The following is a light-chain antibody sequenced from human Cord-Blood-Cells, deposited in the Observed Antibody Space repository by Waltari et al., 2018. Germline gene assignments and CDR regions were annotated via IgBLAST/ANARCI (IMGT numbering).Light chain of an antibody. V-gene: IGKV2-28*01. J-gene: IGKJ2*01. CDR2: LGS. Sequence: DIVMTQSPLSLPVTPGEPASIPCRSSQSLLHSNGYNYLDWYLQKPGQSPQPLIYLGSNRTSGVPDRFSGSGSGTEFTLKISRVEAEDVGVYYCMQALQTPYTFGQGTKLEIK. CDR1: QSLLHSNGYNY. CDR3: MQALQTPYT.